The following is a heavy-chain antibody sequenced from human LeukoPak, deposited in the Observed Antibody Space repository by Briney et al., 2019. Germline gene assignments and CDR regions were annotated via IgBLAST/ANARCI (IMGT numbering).Heavy chain of an antibody. D-gene: IGHD6-6*01. CDR3: AGLAARPYWFDP. J-gene: IGHJ5*02. CDR1: GGSISTSSYY. Sequence: SETLSLTCTVSGGSISTSSYYWGWIRQPPGKGLEWIGSIYYSGSTYYNPSLKSRVTISVDTSKNQFSLKLSSVTAADTAVYYCAGLAARPYWFDPWGQGTLVTVSS. CDR2: IYYSGST. V-gene: IGHV4-39*07.